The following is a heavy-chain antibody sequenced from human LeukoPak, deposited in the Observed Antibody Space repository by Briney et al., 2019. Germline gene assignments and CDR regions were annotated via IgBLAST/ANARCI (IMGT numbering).Heavy chain of an antibody. Sequence: GASVKVSCKAFGYTFTSNYMHWVRQAPGQGPEWMGVISPSGGSTTYAQKFQGRVTMTRNTSISTAYMELSSLRSEDTAVYYCARDYYGSRSSSFDPWGQGTLVTVSS. J-gene: IGHJ5*02. D-gene: IGHD3-10*01. CDR3: ARDYYGSRSSSFDP. V-gene: IGHV1-46*01. CDR1: GYTFTSNY. CDR2: ISPSGGST.